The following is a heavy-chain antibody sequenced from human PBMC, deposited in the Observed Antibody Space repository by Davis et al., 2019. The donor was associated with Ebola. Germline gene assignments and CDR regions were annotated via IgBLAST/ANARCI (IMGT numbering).Heavy chain of an antibody. CDR3: ASRPYYYGSGSYYYYGMDV. CDR2: INAYNGNT. D-gene: IGHD3-10*01. J-gene: IGHJ6*02. V-gene: IGHV1-18*01. Sequence: ASVKVSCKASGYTFTSYGISWVRQAPGQGLEWMGWINAYNGNTNYAQKLQGRVTMTTDTSTSTAYMELRSLRSDDTAVYYCASRPYYYGSGSYYYYGMDVWGQGTTVTVSS. CDR1: GYTFTSYG.